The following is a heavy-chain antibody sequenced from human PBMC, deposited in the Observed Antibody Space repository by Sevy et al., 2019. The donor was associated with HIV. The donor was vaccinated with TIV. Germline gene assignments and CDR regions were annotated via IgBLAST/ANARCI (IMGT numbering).Heavy chain of an antibody. CDR3: AKAPYYDFWSHNYNNWFDP. CDR2: INGGGGST. Sequence: GGSLRLSCVASGFRFSAFGMAWVRQAAGEGLEWVSGINGGGGSTYYRNSVKGRFTVSRDNSKHTVYLQMNSLRADDTAVYYCAKAPYYDFWSHNYNNWFDPWGQGTLVTVSS. CDR1: GFRFSAFG. D-gene: IGHD3-3*01. V-gene: IGHV3-23*01. J-gene: IGHJ5*02.